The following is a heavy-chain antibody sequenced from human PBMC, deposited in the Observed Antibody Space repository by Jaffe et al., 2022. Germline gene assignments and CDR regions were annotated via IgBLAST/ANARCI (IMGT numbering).Heavy chain of an antibody. V-gene: IGHV4-38-2*01. J-gene: IGHJ3*02. D-gene: IGHD3-10*01. CDR1: GYSISSGYY. CDR2: IYHSGST. Sequence: QVQLQESGPGLVKPSETLSLTCAVSGYSISSGYYWGWIRQPPGKGLEWIGSIYHSGSTYYNPSLKSRVTISVDTSKNQFSLKLSSVTAADTAVYYCASRSGLVRGVKLEGAFDIWGQGTMVTVSS. CDR3: ASRSGLVRGVKLEGAFDI.